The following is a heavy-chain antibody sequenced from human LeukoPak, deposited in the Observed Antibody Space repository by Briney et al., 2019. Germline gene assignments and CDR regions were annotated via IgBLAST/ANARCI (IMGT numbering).Heavy chain of an antibody. D-gene: IGHD6-19*01. J-gene: IGHJ6*02. CDR2: ISGSGGST. CDR3: AKAVAVAAHPSRYYYGMDV. V-gene: IGHV3-23*01. CDR1: GFTFSSYA. Sequence: PGGSLRLSCAASGFTFSSYAMGWVRQAPGKGLEWVSAISGSGGSTYYADSVKGRFTISRDNSKNTLYLQMNSLRAEDTAVYYCAKAVAVAAHPSRYYYGMDVWGQGTTVTVSS.